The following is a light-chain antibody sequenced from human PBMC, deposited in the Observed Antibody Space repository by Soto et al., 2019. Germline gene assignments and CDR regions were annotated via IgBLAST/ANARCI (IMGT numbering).Light chain of an antibody. Sequence: QSALTQPRSVSGSPGQSVTISCTGTSSDVGGYNYVSWYQQHPGEAPKLIIYDVTKWPSGVPDRFSGSKSGNRASLTISGLQAEDEADYYCCSYAGRYSYVFGTGTKLTVL. CDR3: CSYAGRYSYV. J-gene: IGLJ1*01. V-gene: IGLV2-11*01. CDR2: DVT. CDR1: SSDVGGYNY.